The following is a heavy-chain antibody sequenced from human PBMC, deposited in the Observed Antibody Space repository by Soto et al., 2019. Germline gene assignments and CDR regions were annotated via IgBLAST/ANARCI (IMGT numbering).Heavy chain of an antibody. D-gene: IGHD3-10*01. CDR2: ITGSGSYT. Sequence: GGSLRLSCAASGFTLDNYAMRWVRQAPGKGLEWVSTITGSGSYTNYADSVKGRFTISRDNSKNTVFLEMNSLRAEDTPLYYCARGYGGSGSYKFAMDVWGQGTTVTVSS. V-gene: IGHV3-23*01. J-gene: IGHJ6*02. CDR1: GFTLDNYA. CDR3: ARGYGGSGSYKFAMDV.